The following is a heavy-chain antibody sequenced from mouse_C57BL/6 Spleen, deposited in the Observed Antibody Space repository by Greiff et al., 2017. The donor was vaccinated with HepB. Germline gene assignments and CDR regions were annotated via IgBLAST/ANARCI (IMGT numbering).Heavy chain of an antibody. V-gene: IGHV1-55*01. CDR3: ARERVVANYAMDY. Sequence: VQLQQSGAELVKPGASVKMSCKASGYTFTSYWITWVKQRPGQGLEWIGDIYPGSGSTNYNEKFKSKATLTVDTSSSTAYMQLSSLTSEDSAVYYCARERVVANYAMDYWGQGTSVTVSS. CDR1: GYTFTSYW. CDR2: IYPGSGST. J-gene: IGHJ4*01. D-gene: IGHD1-1*01.